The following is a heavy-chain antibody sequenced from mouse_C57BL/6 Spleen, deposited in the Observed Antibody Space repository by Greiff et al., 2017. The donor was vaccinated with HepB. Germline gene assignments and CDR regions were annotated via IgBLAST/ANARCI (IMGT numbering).Heavy chain of an antibody. CDR2: IYWDDDK. D-gene: IGHD2-4*01. CDR3: ARIYYDYPYYFDY. V-gene: IGHV8-12*01. CDR1: GFSLSTSGMG. J-gene: IGHJ2*01. Sequence: QVQLKESGPGILQSSQTLSLTCSFSGFSLSTSGMGVSWIRQPSGKGLEWLAHIYWDDDKRYNPSQKSRLTISKDTSRNQVFLKITSVDTADTATYYCARIYYDYPYYFDYWGQGTTLTVSS.